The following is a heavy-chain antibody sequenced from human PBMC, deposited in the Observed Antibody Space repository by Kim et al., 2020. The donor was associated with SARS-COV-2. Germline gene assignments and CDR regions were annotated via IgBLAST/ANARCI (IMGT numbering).Heavy chain of an antibody. CDR3: ARESLGYSSSWYNGRFDP. J-gene: IGHJ5*02. V-gene: IGHV4-59*01. CDR2: IYYSGST. D-gene: IGHD6-13*01. CDR1: GGSISSYY. Sequence: SETLSLTCTVSGGSISSYYWSWIRQPPGKGLEWIGYIYYSGSTNYNPSLKSRVTISVDTSKNQFSLKLSSVTAADTAVYYCARESLGYSSSWYNGRFDPWGQGTLVTVSS.